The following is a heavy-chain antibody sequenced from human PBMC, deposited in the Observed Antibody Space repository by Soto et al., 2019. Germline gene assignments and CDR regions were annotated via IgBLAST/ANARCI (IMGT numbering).Heavy chain of an antibody. V-gene: IGHV3-49*03. D-gene: IGHD3-22*01. CDR3: TRDSPYYYDSSGYSPEGY. Sequence: GGSLRLSCTASGFTFGDYAMSWFRQAPGKGLVWVGFIRSKAYGGTTEYAASVKGRFTISRDDSKSIAYLQMNSLKTEDTAVYYCTRDSPYYYDSSGYSPEGYWGQGTLVTVSS. CDR1: GFTFGDYA. J-gene: IGHJ4*02. CDR2: IRSKAYGGTT.